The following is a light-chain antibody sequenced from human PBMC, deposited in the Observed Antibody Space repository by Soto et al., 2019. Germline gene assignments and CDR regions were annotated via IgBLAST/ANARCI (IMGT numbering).Light chain of an antibody. J-gene: IGKJ5*01. CDR2: GAS. CDR3: QQYGSSLRT. Sequence: EIVLTQSPGTLSLSPGERATLSCRASQSVSSSYLAWYQQKPGQAPRLLIYGASSRATGIPDRFSGSGSGTYFTLTISRLETEDFAVYYCQQYGSSLRTFGQGTRLQIK. V-gene: IGKV3-20*01. CDR1: QSVSSSY.